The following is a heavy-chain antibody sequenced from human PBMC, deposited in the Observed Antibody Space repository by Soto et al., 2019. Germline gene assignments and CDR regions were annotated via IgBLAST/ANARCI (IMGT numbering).Heavy chain of an antibody. Sequence: SETLSLTCTVSGGSISSYYWSWIRQPPGKGLEWIGYIYYSGSTNYNPSLKSRVAISVDTSKNQFSLKLSSVTAADTAVYYCARWSDSYGSDYWGQGTLVTVSS. J-gene: IGHJ4*02. CDR2: IYYSGST. CDR3: ARWSDSYGSDY. D-gene: IGHD5-18*01. CDR1: GGSISSYY. V-gene: IGHV4-59*01.